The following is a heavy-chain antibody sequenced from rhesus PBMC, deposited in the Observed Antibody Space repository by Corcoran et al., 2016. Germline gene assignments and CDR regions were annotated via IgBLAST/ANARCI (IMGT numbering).Heavy chain of an antibody. Sequence: QVQLVQSGAELTQPGASVQLSCTASGYTFTTYSIHWVRQAPGQVLEWIGLISPYSGNRDYAQNFQGRVSITTDTSTNTGYMELSSLRSEDTAVYYCTREGTLRGNRFDVWGPGVLVTVSS. D-gene: IGHD2-33*01. CDR3: TREGTLRGNRFDV. CDR2: ISPYSGNR. V-gene: IGHV1-180*01. J-gene: IGHJ5-1*01. CDR1: GYTFTTYS.